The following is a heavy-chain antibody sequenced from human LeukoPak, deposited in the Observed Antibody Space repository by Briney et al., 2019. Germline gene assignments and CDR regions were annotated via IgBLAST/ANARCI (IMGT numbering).Heavy chain of an antibody. CDR2: ISWNSGSI. V-gene: IGHV3-9*01. CDR1: GFTFDDYA. J-gene: IGHJ4*02. Sequence: PGGSLRLSCAASGFTFDDYAMHWVRQAPGKGLEWVSGISWNSGSIGYADSVKGRFTISRDNSKNTLYLQMNSLRAEDTAVYYCAKGSVDIVVVVAATPLDYWGQGTLVTVSS. CDR3: AKGSVDIVVVVAATPLDY. D-gene: IGHD2-15*01.